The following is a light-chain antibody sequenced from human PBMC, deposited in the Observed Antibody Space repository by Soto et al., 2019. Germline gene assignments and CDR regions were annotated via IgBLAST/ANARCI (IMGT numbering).Light chain of an antibody. Sequence: LSASVNGEDTIARRASQSIGRNLNWYQQKPGKAPTLLMFTSSNLQSGVPSRFSGSGSGTDFILTISSLQPEDFATYYCQQSYSTPPTSAQGAKVDI. CDR1: QSIGRN. CDR3: QQSYSTPPT. V-gene: IGKV1-39*01. CDR2: TSS. J-gene: IGKJ1*01.